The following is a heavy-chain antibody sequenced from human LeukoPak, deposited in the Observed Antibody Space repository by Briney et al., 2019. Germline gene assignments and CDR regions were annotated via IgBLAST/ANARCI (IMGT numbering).Heavy chain of an antibody. D-gene: IGHD4-17*01. CDR3: AKIAARGVTTLGY. CDR2: INSDGTTT. J-gene: IGHJ4*02. V-gene: IGHV3-74*01. CDR1: GFSFSSFW. Sequence: GGSLRLSCAASGFSFSSFWMHWVRQVPGKGLVWVSGINSDGTTTGHADSVKGRFTISRDNSKNTLYLQMNSLRAEDTAVYYCAKIAARGVTTLGYWGQGTLVTVSS.